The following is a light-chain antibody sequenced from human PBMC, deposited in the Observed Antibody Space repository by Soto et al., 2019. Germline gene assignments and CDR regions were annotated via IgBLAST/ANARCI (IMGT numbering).Light chain of an antibody. CDR2: KAS. J-gene: IGKJ5*01. V-gene: IGKV1-5*03. CDR3: QQLHGYPIT. Sequence: EIVMTQSPSTLSASVGDRVTITCRASQTISSWLAWYQQKPGKAPKLLIYKASTLKSGVPSRFSGSGSGTEFTLTISSLQPEDFATYYCQQLHGYPITFGQGTRVDIK. CDR1: QTISSW.